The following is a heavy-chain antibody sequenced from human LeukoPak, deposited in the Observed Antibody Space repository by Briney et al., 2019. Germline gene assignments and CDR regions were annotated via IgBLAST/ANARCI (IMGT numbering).Heavy chain of an antibody. V-gene: IGHV1-18*01. CDR2: IGPCNCNT. CDR3: ARDENPRI. Sequence: SVTVSSVASGYTLSSYPMIWVRQAPGQEGEWMGWIGPCNCNTKYAQNLQGRVTMTTDTSTNTAYMEVRSLTSDDTAVYFCARDENPRIWGQGTMVTVSS. CDR1: GYTLSSYP. J-gene: IGHJ3*02.